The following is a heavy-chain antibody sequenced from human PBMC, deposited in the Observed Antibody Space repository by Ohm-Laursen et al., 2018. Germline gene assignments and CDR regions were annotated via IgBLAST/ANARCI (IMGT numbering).Heavy chain of an antibody. J-gene: IGHJ1*01. CDR2: IYKSGST. D-gene: IGHD4-17*01. CDR3: ARDYGDYPGYFQH. CDR1: GASVSSGSYY. Sequence: TLSLTCSVSGASVSSGSYYWSWIRQTPGKGLEWIGHIYKSGSTNYNPSLRSRVTISVDTSKNQFSLKLSSVTAADTAVYYCARDYGDYPGYFQHWGQGTLVTVSS. V-gene: IGHV4-61*01.